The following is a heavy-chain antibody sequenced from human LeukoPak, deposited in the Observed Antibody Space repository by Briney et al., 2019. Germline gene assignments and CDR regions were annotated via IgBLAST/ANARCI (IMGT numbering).Heavy chain of an antibody. J-gene: IGHJ6*02. CDR2: INTNTGNP. CDR1: GYTFTRHA. V-gene: IGHV7-4-1*02. Sequence: ASVKVSCKASGYTFTRHAMNWVRQAPGQGLEWMGWINTNTGNPTYAQGFTGRFVFSLDTSVSTAYLQISSLKAEDTAVYYCARPRVRGVVNYYYYGMDVWGQGTTVTVSS. D-gene: IGHD3-10*01. CDR3: ARPRVRGVVNYYYYGMDV.